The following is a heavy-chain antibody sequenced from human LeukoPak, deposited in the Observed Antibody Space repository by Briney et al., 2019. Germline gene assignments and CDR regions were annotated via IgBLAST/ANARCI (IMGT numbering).Heavy chain of an antibody. V-gene: IGHV3-7*01. J-gene: IGHJ6*03. CDR1: GFTFSSYW. D-gene: IGHD3-3*01. CDR3: ARDLYDFWSGYYIVTTYYYYYMDV. Sequence: GGSLRLSCAASGFTFSSYWMSWVRQAPGKGLEWVANIKQDGSEKYYVDSVKGRFTISRDNAKNSLYLQMNSLRAEDTAVYYCARDLYDFWSGYYIVTTYYYYYMDVWGKGTTVTVSS. CDR2: IKQDGSEK.